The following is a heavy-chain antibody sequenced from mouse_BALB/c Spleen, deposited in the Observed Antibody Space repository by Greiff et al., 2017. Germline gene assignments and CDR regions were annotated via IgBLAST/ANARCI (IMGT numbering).Heavy chain of an antibody. CDR3: TREYGNYFFDY. CDR1: GFTFSNYW. D-gene: IGHD2-10*02. J-gene: IGHJ2*01. Sequence: EVQLQESGGGLVQPGGSMKLSCVASGFTFSNYWMNWVRQSPEKGLEWVAEIRLKSNNYATHYAESVKGRFTISRDDSKSSVYLQMNNLRAEDTGIYYCTREYGNYFFDYWGQGTTLTVSS. CDR2: IRLKSNNYAT. V-gene: IGHV6-6*02.